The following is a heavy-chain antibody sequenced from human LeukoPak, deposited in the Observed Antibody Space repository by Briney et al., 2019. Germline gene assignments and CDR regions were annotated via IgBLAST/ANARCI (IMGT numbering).Heavy chain of an antibody. CDR3: VRSAFLTTEFYFDY. Sequence: GGSLRLSCAASGFTFSRYWMHWVRQAPGKGLVWVSRINTDGRTITYADSVKGRFTISRDNAKNTLYLQMNSLRAEDSAVYYCVRSAFLTTEFYFDYWGHGTLVTVSS. D-gene: IGHD4-11*01. V-gene: IGHV3-74*01. CDR2: INTDGRTI. CDR1: GFTFSRYW. J-gene: IGHJ4*01.